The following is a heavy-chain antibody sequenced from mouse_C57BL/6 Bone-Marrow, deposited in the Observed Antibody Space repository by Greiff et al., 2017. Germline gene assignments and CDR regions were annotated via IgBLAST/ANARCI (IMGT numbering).Heavy chain of an antibody. J-gene: IGHJ2*01. D-gene: IGHD1-1*01. V-gene: IGHV1-55*01. Sequence: VQLQQSGAELVKPGASVKMSCKASGYTFTSYWITWVKQRPGQGLEWIGDIYPGSGSTNYNEKFKSKATLTVDTSSSTAYMQLSSLTSEDSAVYDCAIITTVVATDYWGQGTTLTVSS. CDR2: IYPGSGST. CDR1: GYTFTSYW. CDR3: AIITTVVATDY.